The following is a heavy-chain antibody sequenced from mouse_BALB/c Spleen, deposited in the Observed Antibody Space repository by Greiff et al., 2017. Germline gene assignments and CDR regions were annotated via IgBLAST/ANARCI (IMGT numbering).Heavy chain of an antibody. V-gene: IGHV2-2*02. D-gene: IGHD5-1*01. CDR1: GFSLTSYG. CDR3: ARDLRDAMDY. J-gene: IGHJ4*01. Sequence: VKVVESGPGLVQPSQSLSITCTVSGFSLTSYGVHWVRQSPGKGLEWLGVIWSGGSTDYNAAFISRLSISKDNSKSQVFFKMNSLQANDTAIYYCARDLRDAMDYWGQGTSVTVSS. CDR2: IWSGGST.